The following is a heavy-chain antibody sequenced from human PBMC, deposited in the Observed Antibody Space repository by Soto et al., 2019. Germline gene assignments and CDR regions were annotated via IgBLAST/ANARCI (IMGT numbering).Heavy chain of an antibody. Sequence: GGSLRLSCAASGFMCPKYTMNWVRQAPGKGLEWVSSISSTGTDIDDADSVKGRFTISRDNAKNLLFLQMDSLRVEDTAVYYCARARSDYYAMDVWGQGTTVTVSS. CDR2: ISSTGTDI. CDR1: GFMCPKYT. CDR3: ARARSDYYAMDV. J-gene: IGHJ6*02. V-gene: IGHV3-21*06.